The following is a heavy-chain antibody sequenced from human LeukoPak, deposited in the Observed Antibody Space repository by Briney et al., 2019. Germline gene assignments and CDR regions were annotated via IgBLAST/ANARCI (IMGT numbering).Heavy chain of an antibody. J-gene: IGHJ6*03. CDR1: GYTFTSYG. D-gene: IGHD3-3*01. CDR3: ARATPYDFWSGYSDYYYYYTDV. Sequence: GASVKVSCKASGYTFTSYGISWVRQAPGQGLEWMGWISAYNGNTNYAQKLQGRVTMTTDTSTSTAYMELRSLRSDDTAVYYCARATPYDFWSGYSDYYYYYTDVWGKGTTVTVSS. V-gene: IGHV1-18*01. CDR2: ISAYNGNT.